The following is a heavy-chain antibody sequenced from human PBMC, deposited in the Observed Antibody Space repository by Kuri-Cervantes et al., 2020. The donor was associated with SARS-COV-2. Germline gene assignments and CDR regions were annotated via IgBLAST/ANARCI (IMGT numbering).Heavy chain of an antibody. CDR3: ARGIVVVPAAIRGELYNWFDS. D-gene: IGHD2-2*02. J-gene: IGHJ5*01. Sequence: SETLSLTCTVSGGSISSYYWSWIRQPAGKGLEWIGRIYTSGSTNYNPSLKSRVTMSVDTSKNQFSLKLSSVTAADTAVYYCARGIVVVPAAIRGELYNWFDSWGQGTLVTVSS. CDR1: GGSISSYY. V-gene: IGHV4-4*07. CDR2: IYTSGST.